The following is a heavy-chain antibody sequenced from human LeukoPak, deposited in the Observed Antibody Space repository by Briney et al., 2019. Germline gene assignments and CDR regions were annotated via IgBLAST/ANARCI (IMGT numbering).Heavy chain of an antibody. J-gene: IGHJ4*02. CDR1: GFTFSSYA. V-gene: IGHV3-30-3*01. CDR3: ARADYYDSSGYYSDY. Sequence: GGSLRLSCAASGFTFSSYAMHWVRQAPGKGLEWVAVISYDGSNKYYADSVKGRFTISRDNSKNTLYLQMNSLRAEDTAVYYCARADYYDSSGYYSDYWGQGTLVTVSS. D-gene: IGHD3-22*01. CDR2: ISYDGSNK.